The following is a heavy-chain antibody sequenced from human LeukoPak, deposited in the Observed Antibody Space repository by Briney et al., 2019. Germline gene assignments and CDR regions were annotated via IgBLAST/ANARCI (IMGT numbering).Heavy chain of an antibody. CDR1: GFTFREFA. J-gene: IGHJ4*02. CDR2: VRSSIYGGTP. D-gene: IGHD1-1*01. V-gene: IGHV3-49*03. Sequence: GGSLRLSCTSSGFTFREFAVSWFRQAPGKGLEWIGFVRSSIYGGTPKAAASVKGRFIFSRDDSKGVAYLRMNSLKTDDTAVYYCSREWGNGNDLRPDSWGQGTLVTVSS. CDR3: SREWGNGNDLRPDS.